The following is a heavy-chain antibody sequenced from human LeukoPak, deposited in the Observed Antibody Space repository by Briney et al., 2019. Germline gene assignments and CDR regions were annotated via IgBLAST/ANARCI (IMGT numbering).Heavy chain of an antibody. CDR3: ARDLSDYYDSSGYLF. CDR1: GFTFSSYA. Sequence: GGSLRLSCAASGFTFSSYAMHWVRQAPGKGLEWVAVISYDGSNKYYADSVKGRFTISRDNSKNTLYLQMNSLRAEDTAVYYCARDLSDYYDSSGYLFWGQGTLVTVSS. V-gene: IGHV3-30-3*01. CDR2: ISYDGSNK. D-gene: IGHD3-22*01. J-gene: IGHJ4*02.